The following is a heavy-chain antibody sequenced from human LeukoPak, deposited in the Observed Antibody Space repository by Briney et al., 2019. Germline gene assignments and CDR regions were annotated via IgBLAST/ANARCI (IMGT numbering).Heavy chain of an antibody. Sequence: GGSLRLSCAASGFTFSTYAMSWVRWAPGKGLEWVSTVTYSGGNTYYADSVKGRFTISRDNSKNTLSLQMDSLRVEDTAVYYCAKGRTDYGFLFDSWGQGTLVTVSS. J-gene: IGHJ4*02. CDR3: AKGRTDYGFLFDS. V-gene: IGHV3-23*01. D-gene: IGHD4-17*01. CDR1: GFTFSTYA. CDR2: VTYSGGNT.